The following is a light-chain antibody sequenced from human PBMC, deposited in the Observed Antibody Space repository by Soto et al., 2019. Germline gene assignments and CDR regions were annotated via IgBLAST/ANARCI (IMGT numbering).Light chain of an antibody. V-gene: IGLV2-14*01. Sequence: QSALTQPASVSGSPGQSITISCTGTSSDVGGYDFVSWYQQHPGKAPKLMICEVSNRPSGVSNRFSGSKSDNTASLTISGLQAEDEADYYCSSYTSSSTYVFGSGTKLTVL. J-gene: IGLJ1*01. CDR1: SSDVGGYDF. CDR3: SSYTSSSTYV. CDR2: EVS.